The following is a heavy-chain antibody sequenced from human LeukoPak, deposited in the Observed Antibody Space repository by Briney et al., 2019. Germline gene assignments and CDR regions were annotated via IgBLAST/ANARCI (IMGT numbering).Heavy chain of an antibody. CDR2: ISSSSSTI. D-gene: IGHD3-10*01. Sequence: GGSLRLSCAASGFTFSSYSMNWVRQAPGKGLEWVSYISSSSSTIFYADSVKGRFTISRDNAKNSLYLQMNSLRAEDTAVYYCALDYYGSGRPNPPWGQGTLVTVSS. J-gene: IGHJ5*02. CDR1: GFTFSSYS. V-gene: IGHV3-48*01. CDR3: ALDYYGSGRPNPP.